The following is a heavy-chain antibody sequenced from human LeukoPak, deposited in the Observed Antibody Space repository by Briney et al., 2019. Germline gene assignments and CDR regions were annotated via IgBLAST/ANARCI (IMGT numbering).Heavy chain of an antibody. CDR1: GDSISSGDYY. J-gene: IGHJ4*02. CDR2: ISSSGST. CDR3: SAGSYYFDY. V-gene: IGHV4-61*02. D-gene: IGHD1-26*01. Sequence: SETLSLTCTVSGDSISSGDYYWSWIRQPAGKGLEWIGRISSSGSTNYNPSLKSRVTMSVDTSKNQFSLKLSSVTAADTAVYYCSAGSYYFDYWGQGTLVTVSS.